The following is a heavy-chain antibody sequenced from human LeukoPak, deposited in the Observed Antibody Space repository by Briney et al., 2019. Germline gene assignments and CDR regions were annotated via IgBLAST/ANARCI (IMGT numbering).Heavy chain of an antibody. CDR1: GFTFSSYS. J-gene: IGHJ5*02. V-gene: IGHV3-48*01. Sequence: PGGSLRLSCAASGFTFSSYSMNWVRQAPGKGLEWVSYISSSSSTIYYADSVKGRFTISRDNAKNSLYLQMNSLRAEDTAVYYCARMDRDIVVTREGTWGQGTLVTVSS. CDR2: ISSSSSTI. D-gene: IGHD2-15*01. CDR3: ARMDRDIVVTREGT.